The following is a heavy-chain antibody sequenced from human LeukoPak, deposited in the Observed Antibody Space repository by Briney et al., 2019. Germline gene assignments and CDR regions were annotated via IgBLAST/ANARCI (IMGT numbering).Heavy chain of an antibody. CDR2: VYYGGTT. V-gene: IGHV4-59*02. J-gene: IGHJ3*02. CDR3: ARDCTGGSCYPPSDGFDI. CDR1: GGSVSSYY. D-gene: IGHD2-15*01. Sequence: SETLSLTCTVSGGSVSSYYWSWVRQTPGQGLEWIGYVYYGGTTSYSPSLKSRVTMIDRSKNEFSLTLFSVTAADTANYYCARDCTGGSCYPPSDGFDIWGQGTKVTVSS.